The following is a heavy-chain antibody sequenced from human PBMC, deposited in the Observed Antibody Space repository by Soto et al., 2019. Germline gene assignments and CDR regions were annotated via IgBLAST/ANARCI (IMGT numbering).Heavy chain of an antibody. V-gene: IGHV4-34*01. CDR2: INHSGST. Sequence: SETLSLTCAVYGGSFSGYYWSWIRQPPGKGLEWIGEINHSGSTNYNPSLKSRVTISVDTSKNQFSLKLSSVTAADTAVYYCARGLSHCSSTSCPRIYFDYWGQGTLVTVS. J-gene: IGHJ4*02. D-gene: IGHD2-2*01. CDR3: ARGLSHCSSTSCPRIYFDY. CDR1: GGSFSGYY.